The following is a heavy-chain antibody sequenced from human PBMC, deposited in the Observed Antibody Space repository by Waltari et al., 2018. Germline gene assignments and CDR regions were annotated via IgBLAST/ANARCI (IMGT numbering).Heavy chain of an antibody. CDR1: GFTFRNYA. CDR2: ITSSGGST. J-gene: IGHJ4*02. D-gene: IGHD6-13*01. CDR3: TKWLTAAGTGWFDC. Sequence: EVQLLESGGGLVQPGGSLRLSCAASGFTFRNYAMTWVRQAPGKGLECVSGITSSGGSTYYAASVKGRFTISRDSSRNTLHLQMNSLRAEDTAIYYCTKWLTAAGTGWFDCWGQGTLVTVSS. V-gene: IGHV3-23*01.